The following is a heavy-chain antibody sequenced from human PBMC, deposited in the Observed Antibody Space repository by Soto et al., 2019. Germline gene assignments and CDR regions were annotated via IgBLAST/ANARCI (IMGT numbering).Heavy chain of an antibody. CDR3: ARTGSPYYYDSSGYHA. V-gene: IGHV4-34*01. Sequence: PSETLSLTCAVYGGSFSGYYWSWIRQPPGKGLEWIGEINHSGSTNYNPSLKSRVTISVDTSKNQFSLKLSSVTAADTAVYYCARTGSPYYYDSSGYHAWGQGTTVTVSS. J-gene: IGHJ6*02. CDR2: INHSGST. D-gene: IGHD3-22*01. CDR1: GGSFSGYY.